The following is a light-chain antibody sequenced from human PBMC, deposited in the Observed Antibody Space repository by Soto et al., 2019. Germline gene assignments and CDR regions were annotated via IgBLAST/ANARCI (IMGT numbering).Light chain of an antibody. CDR3: QPLDTDPST. CDR2: AAS. J-gene: IGKJ4*01. V-gene: IGKV1-9*01. Sequence: SGCEGVWVSVTGLSSQGISNFLAWYKQKPGKAPKLLIYAASTLQSGVPSGFSGRGTAAVSALTLSRLPPQAFATPFCQPLDTDPSTFGGGTKVDIK. CDR1: QGISNF.